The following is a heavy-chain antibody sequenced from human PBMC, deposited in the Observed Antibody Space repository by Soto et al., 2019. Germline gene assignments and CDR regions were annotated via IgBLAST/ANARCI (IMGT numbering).Heavy chain of an antibody. CDR2: INPHGGST. CDR3: ARPSGGNFCIIIEGTNWFAP. J-gene: IGHJ5*02. Sequence: AAVKVSCKDPGDTFTRYYINWVRLAPGQGLEWMGVINPHGGSTAYAQKFKGRVTLTRDTPASTVYMEVSSLTSEDTAMYYCARPSGGNFCIIIEGTNWFAPWGQGTLVTVSS. CDR1: GDTFTRYY. D-gene: IGHD1-26*01. V-gene: IGHV1-46*01.